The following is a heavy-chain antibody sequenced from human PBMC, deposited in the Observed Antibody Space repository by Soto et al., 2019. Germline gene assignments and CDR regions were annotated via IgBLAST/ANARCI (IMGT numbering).Heavy chain of an antibody. Sequence: QVTLKESGPVLVKPTETLTLTCTVSGFSLSNARMGVSWIRQPPGKALEWLAHIFSNDGKPYRTSLKSRLTIARDTSKSQVVLTLTNMDPVDTATYYCARILYSSGSYYFDYWCLGTLVTVSS. J-gene: IGHJ4*02. V-gene: IGHV2-26*01. CDR3: ARILYSSGSYYFDY. CDR1: GFSLSNARMG. D-gene: IGHD3-16*01. CDR2: IFSNDGK.